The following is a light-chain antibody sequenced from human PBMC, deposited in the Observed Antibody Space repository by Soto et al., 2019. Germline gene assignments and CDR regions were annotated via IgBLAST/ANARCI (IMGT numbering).Light chain of an antibody. J-gene: IGKJ1*01. CDR3: QQYNSYWT. V-gene: IGKV1-5*01. CDR1: QSLNNY. Sequence: DMQMTQSPSTLSASVGDRVTITCRASQSLNNYLAWYQQKPGKAPKLLIYDASSLESGVPSRFSGGGSGTEFTLTISSLQPDDFATYYCQQYNSYWTFGQGTKVDIK. CDR2: DAS.